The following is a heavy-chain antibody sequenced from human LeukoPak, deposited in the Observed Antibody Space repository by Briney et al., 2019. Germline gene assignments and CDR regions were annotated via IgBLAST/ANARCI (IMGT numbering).Heavy chain of an antibody. Sequence: GGFLRLSCGGSGFTFSSYAMSWVRQAPGKGLEWVSAISGSGTDTFYANSVKGRFTISRDNPKNTLYLQMNSLRAEDTAVYYCAKGGGSSCYSPSDYWGQGTLVTVSS. CDR3: AKGGGSSCYSPSDY. D-gene: IGHD2-15*01. CDR2: ISGSGTDT. CDR1: GFTFSSYA. J-gene: IGHJ4*02. V-gene: IGHV3-23*01.